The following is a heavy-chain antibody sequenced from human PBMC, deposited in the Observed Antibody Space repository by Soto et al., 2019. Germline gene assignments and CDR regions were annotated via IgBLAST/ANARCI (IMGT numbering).Heavy chain of an antibody. V-gene: IGHV1-18*01. J-gene: IGHJ6*02. Sequence: GASVKVSCKASGYTFTSYGISWVRQAPGQGLEWMGWISAYNGNTNYAQKLQGRVTMTTDTSTSTAYMELRSLRSDDTAVYYCARESIGGYSIYYYYGMDVWGQGTTVTVSS. CDR3: ARESIGGYSIYYYYGMDV. CDR1: GYTFTSYG. D-gene: IGHD5-18*01. CDR2: ISAYNGNT.